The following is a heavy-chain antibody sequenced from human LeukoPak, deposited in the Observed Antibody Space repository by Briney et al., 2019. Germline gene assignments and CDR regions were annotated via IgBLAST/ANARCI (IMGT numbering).Heavy chain of an antibody. Sequence: PGGSLRLSCTASGFRFGDYALSWVRQAPGKGLEWVGFIRSNPYGGTTEYAASVKGRFTISRDDSKRIAYLQMNSLKTEDTAVYYCTRAEVDIVATIASYYYGMDVWGQGTTVTVS. CDR3: TRAEVDIVATIASYYYGMDV. CDR2: IRSNPYGGTT. CDR1: GFRFGDYA. V-gene: IGHV3-49*04. J-gene: IGHJ6*02. D-gene: IGHD5-12*01.